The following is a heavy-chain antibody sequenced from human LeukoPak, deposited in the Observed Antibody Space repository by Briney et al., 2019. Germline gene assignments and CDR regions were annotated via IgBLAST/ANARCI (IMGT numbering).Heavy chain of an antibody. J-gene: IGHJ4*02. V-gene: IGHV1-2*04. Sequence: ASVKVSCKASGYTFTGHYIHWIRQAPGQRLEWMGWINPNSGGTNYAQKFQGWVTMTRDTSISTAYMGLSSLKSDDTAVYYCARGKDAASWYDYWGQGTLVIVSS. D-gene: IGHD6-13*01. CDR2: INPNSGGT. CDR3: ARGKDAASWYDY. CDR1: GYTFTGHY.